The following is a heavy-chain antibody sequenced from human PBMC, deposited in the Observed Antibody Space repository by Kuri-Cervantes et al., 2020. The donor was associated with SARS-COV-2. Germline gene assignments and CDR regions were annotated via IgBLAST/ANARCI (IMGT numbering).Heavy chain of an antibody. Sequence: SETLSLTCTVSGGSISSSSYYWSWVRQPPGKGLEWIGEVNHSGNTNYDPSLKSRVTISVDTSKNQFSLKLSSVTAADTAVYYCARRLPYYFDYWGQGTLVTVSS. D-gene: IGHD4-11*01. CDR2: VNHSGNT. CDR3: ARRLPYYFDY. CDR1: GGSISSSSYY. V-gene: IGHV4-39*07. J-gene: IGHJ4*02.